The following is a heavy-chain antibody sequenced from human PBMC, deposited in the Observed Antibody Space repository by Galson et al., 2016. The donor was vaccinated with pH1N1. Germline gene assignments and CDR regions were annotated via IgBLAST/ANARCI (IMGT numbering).Heavy chain of an antibody. Sequence: GAEVKKPGESLKISCKASGYSFTRYWIAWVRQVPGEGLEWVGVVNPGGSTIRYSPSFQGQVTISSDKSISTAYLQWISLRASDTAMYYCARQYDFGDYRGNAFDIWGQGTVVIVSS. J-gene: IGHJ3*02. CDR3: ARQYDFGDYRGNAFDI. CDR1: GYSFTRYW. V-gene: IGHV5-51*03. CDR2: VNPGGSTI. D-gene: IGHD4-17*01.